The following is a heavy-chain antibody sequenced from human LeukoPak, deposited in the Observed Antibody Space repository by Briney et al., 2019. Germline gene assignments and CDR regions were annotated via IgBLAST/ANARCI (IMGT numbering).Heavy chain of an antibody. CDR2: IYYSGAT. Sequence: SETLSLTCTVSGGSISNYYWSWIRQPPGKGLEWIGHIYYSGATKYNPSLKSRITISVDTSKNQFSLMLSSVTAADTAVYYCARFGITVVRGGEYYFDYSGQGTLVTVSS. CDR3: ARFGITVVRGGEYYFDY. D-gene: IGHD3-10*01. CDR1: GGSISNYY. V-gene: IGHV4-59*08. J-gene: IGHJ4*02.